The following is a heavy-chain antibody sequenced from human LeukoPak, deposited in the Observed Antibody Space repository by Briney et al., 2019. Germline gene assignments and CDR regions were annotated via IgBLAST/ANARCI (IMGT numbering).Heavy chain of an antibody. CDR3: ARDFYNWNYDYYYGMDV. D-gene: IGHD1-20*01. V-gene: IGHV4-61*01. CDR2: IYYSGST. CDR1: GGSVSSGSYY. Sequence: SETLSLTCTVSGGSVSSGSYYWSWIRQPPGKGLEWIGYIYYSGSTNYNPSLKSRVTISVDTSKNQFFLKLSSVTAADTAVYYCARDFYNWNYDYYYGMDVWGQGTTVTVSS. J-gene: IGHJ6*02.